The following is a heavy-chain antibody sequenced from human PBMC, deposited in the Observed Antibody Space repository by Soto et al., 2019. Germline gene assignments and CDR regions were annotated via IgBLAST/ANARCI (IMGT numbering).Heavy chain of an antibody. D-gene: IGHD3-10*01. CDR3: AAGTWFGELLYSYYYGMDV. CDR1: GFTFTSSA. Sequence: ASVKVSCKASGFTFTSSAVQWVRQARGQRLEWIGWIVVGSGNTNYSQKFQERVTITRDMSTSTAFMELSSLRSEDTAVYYCAAGTWFGELLYSYYYGMDVWGQGTTVTVSS. J-gene: IGHJ6*02. V-gene: IGHV1-58*01. CDR2: IVVGSGNT.